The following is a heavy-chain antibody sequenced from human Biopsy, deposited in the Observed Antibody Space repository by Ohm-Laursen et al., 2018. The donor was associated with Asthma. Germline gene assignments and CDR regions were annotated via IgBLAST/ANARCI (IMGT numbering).Heavy chain of an antibody. CDR1: GFAVSRDH. CDR2: ISYDANVA. J-gene: IGHJ4*02. CDR3: AREGVAGTHIED. Sequence: SLRLSCAASGFAVSRDHMFWVRQAPGKGLEWVTFISYDANVAYYADSVKGRFSISRDNSKNTLSLQMNSLTAEDTAVYYCAREGVAGTHIEDWGQGTLVTVSS. D-gene: IGHD6-19*01. V-gene: IGHV3-30*03.